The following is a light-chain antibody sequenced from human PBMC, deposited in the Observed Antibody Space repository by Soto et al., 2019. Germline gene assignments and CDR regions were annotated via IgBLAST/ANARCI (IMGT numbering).Light chain of an antibody. CDR3: QQRSDWPWT. J-gene: IGKJ1*01. Sequence: EIVLTQSPATLSLSPGERATLSCRASQSVNRFLVWYQQKPGQTPRLLIYDTSNRATGIPARFSGSGSGTDFTLTISSLEPEDFAVYYCQQRSDWPWTFGQGTKVEIK. CDR2: DTS. V-gene: IGKV3-11*01. CDR1: QSVNRF.